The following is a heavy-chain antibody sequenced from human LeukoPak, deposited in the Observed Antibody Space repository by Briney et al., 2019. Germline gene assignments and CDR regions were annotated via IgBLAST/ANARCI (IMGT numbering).Heavy chain of an antibody. D-gene: IGHD4-17*01. CDR3: AKDHYGDQGDYFDS. CDR2: ISANGGLT. CDR1: GFTFSRYS. J-gene: IGHJ4*02. Sequence: PGGSLRLSCAASGFTFSRYSMNWVRQAPGKGLQWVSHISANGGLTHYADSVKGRFTISRDNAKNSLYLQMNSLRDEDTAVYYCAKDHYGDQGDYFDSWGQGTPVTVSS. V-gene: IGHV3-48*02.